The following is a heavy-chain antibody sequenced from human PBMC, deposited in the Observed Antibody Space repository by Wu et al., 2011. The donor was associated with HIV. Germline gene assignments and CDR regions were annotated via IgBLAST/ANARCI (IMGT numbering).Heavy chain of an antibody. D-gene: IGHD3-22*01. CDR2: INPNTGNT. CDR3: VRVSYYYDGSGYNDAFDI. Sequence: QVQLVQSGAEVKKPGASVKVSCKASGYTFSNSDINWVRQAPGQGLEWVGWINPNTGNTGYGEKFQDRVTISTNTSITTAYMEVRRLGSEDTALYYCVRVSYYYDGSGYNDAFDIWGQGTMVSVSS. V-gene: IGHV1-8*03. CDR1: GYTFSNSD. J-gene: IGHJ3*02.